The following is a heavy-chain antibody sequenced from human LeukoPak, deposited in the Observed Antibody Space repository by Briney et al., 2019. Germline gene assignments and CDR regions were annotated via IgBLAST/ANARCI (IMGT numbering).Heavy chain of an antibody. CDR3: ARALHRDIPH. D-gene: IGHD2-2*02. Sequence: PSETLSLTCTVSGGSISSYYWSWIRQPAGKGLEWIGRVFASGSPNYNPSLKSRVTMSVDTSKNQFSLRLSSLTAADTAVYYCARALHRDIPHWGQGTLVTVSS. J-gene: IGHJ4*02. CDR1: GGSISSYY. CDR2: VFASGSP. V-gene: IGHV4-4*07.